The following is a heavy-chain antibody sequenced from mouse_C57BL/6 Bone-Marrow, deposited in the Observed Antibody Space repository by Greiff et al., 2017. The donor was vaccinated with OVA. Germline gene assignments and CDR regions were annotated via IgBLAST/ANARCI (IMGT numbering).Heavy chain of an antibody. V-gene: IGHV2-2*01. CDR3: AAYDGYPFAY. D-gene: IGHD2-3*01. CDR1: GFSLTSYG. CDR2: IWSGGST. Sequence: QVQLQQSGPGLVQPSQSLSITCTVSGFSLTSYGVHWVRQSPGKGLEWLGVIWSGGSTDYNAAFISRLSISKDNSKSQVFFKMNSLQADDTAIYYCAAYDGYPFAYWGQGTLVTVSA. J-gene: IGHJ3*01.